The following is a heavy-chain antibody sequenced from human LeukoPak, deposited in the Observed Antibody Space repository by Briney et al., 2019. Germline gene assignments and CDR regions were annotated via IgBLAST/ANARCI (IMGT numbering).Heavy chain of an antibody. V-gene: IGHV1-46*01. J-gene: IGHJ4*02. Sequence: ASVKVSCKASGYTFTSYYMHWVRQAPGQGLEWMGIINPSGGSTSYAQKFQGRVTMTRDTSTSTVYMELSSLRSEDTAVYYCARGERYYYDSSGYWAYWGQGTLVTVSS. CDR3: ARGERYYYDSSGYWAY. CDR1: GYTFTSYY. D-gene: IGHD3-22*01. CDR2: INPSGGST.